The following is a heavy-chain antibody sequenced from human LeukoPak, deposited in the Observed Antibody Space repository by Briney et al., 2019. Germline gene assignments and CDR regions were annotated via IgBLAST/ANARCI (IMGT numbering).Heavy chain of an antibody. J-gene: IGHJ4*02. Sequence: PSQTLSLTCTVSGGSISSGGYYWSWIRQHPGKGLEWIGYIYYSGSTNYNPSLKSRVTISVDTSKNQFSLRLTSVTAADTAVYYCASEREATYYYDTSGFDYWGQGTLVTVSS. V-gene: IGHV4-61*08. CDR3: ASEREATYYYDTSGFDY. CDR1: GGSISSGGYY. CDR2: IYYSGST. D-gene: IGHD3-22*01.